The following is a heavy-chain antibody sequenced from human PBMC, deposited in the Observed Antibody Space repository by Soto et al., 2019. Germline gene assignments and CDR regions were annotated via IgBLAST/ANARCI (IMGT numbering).Heavy chain of an antibody. CDR3: TKDLDFGVDPVFDC. V-gene: IGHV3-9*01. CDR2: ISWNSDNL. Sequence: EVQLVESGGALVQPGRSLRLSCAASGFTFDDYAMHWVRQTPGKGLEWVSGISWNSDNLDYADSVRGRFTISRDNAKNSLYLQMNSLRAEDTALYYCTKDLDFGVDPVFDCWGQGTLVTVSS. J-gene: IGHJ4*02. CDR1: GFTFDDYA. D-gene: IGHD3-3*01.